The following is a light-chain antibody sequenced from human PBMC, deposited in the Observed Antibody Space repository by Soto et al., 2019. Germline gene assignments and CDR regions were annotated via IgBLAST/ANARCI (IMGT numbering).Light chain of an antibody. J-gene: IGLJ3*02. CDR2: EAT. V-gene: IGLV2-23*01. CDR1: SSDVGTYDL. Sequence: QSALTQPASVSGSPGQSITISCTGSSSDVGTYDLVSWYQHHPGAAPKLMIYEATRRPSGIPNRFSGSKSGNTASLTISGLQAEDEADYHCCSFAGSNSWVFGGGTKLTVL. CDR3: CSFAGSNSWV.